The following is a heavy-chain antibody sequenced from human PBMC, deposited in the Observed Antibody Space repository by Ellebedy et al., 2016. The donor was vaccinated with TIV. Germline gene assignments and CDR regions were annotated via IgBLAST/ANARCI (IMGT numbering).Heavy chain of an antibody. CDR2: IGYSGATT. V-gene: IGHV3-23*01. Sequence: PGGSLRLSCAASGFTFSSYALSWVRQVPAKGLEWVSTIGYSGATTYYAGSVKGRFTISRDNSRNTLSLQMNSLRVENTAVYYCAKLARAGDNVDYFDYWGQGTLVTVSS. CDR1: GFTFSSYA. CDR3: AKLARAGDNVDYFDY. J-gene: IGHJ4*02. D-gene: IGHD3-16*01.